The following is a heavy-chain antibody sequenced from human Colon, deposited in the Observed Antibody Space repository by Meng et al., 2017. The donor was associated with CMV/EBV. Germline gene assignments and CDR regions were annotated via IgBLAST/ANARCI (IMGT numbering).Heavy chain of an antibody. V-gene: IGHV1-2*02. CDR2: INSNSGAT. Sequence: SAMNKHGTSVKIPCKTSAYTFSYYQIHWVRQAPGQGLEWMGWINSNSGATDYAQTFQGRFTMTRDTSITTVYMELRSLRSDDTSVYYCARDPSGSRVPFDYWGQGSLVTVSS. CDR1: AYTFSYYQ. D-gene: IGHD1-26*01. CDR3: ARDPSGSRVPFDY. J-gene: IGHJ4*02.